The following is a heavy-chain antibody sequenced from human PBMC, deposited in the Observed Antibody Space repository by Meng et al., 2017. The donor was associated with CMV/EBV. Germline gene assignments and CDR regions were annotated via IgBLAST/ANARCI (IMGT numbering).Heavy chain of an antibody. Sequence: QVRRQESGPGRVKPSETLPLPCTASGGSISSYYWSWIRQPAGKGLEWIGRIYTSGSTNYNPSLKSRVTMSVDTSKNQFSLKLSPVTAADTAVYYCARSMVVAGDWFDPWGQGTLVTVSS. CDR3: ARSMVVAGDWFDP. J-gene: IGHJ5*02. CDR1: GGSISSYY. V-gene: IGHV4-4*07. D-gene: IGHD2-15*01. CDR2: IYTSGST.